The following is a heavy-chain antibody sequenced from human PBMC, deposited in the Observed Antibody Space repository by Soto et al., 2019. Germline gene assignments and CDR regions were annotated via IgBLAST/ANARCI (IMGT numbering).Heavy chain of an antibody. V-gene: IGHV2-5*02. CDR2: IYWDDDK. CDR3: IRSRCGGDCRQSYASYSYSGMAV. D-gene: IGHD2-21*02. J-gene: IGHJ6*02. Sequence: QITLKESGPTLVKPTQTLTLTCTFSAFSLSTGGVGVGWIRQPPGKALEWLALIYWDDDKRSSPSLRSRHTITNDTSKSQTVLNMTNIAPVVTATSYCIRSRCGGDCRQSYASYSYSGMAVWGQGTTVTVSS. CDR1: AFSLSTGGVG.